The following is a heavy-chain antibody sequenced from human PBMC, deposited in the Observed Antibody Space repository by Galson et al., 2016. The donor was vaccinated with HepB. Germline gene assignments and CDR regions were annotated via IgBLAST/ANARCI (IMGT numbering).Heavy chain of an antibody. D-gene: IGHD6-19*01. J-gene: IGHJ4*02. Sequence: SLRLSCAASGFTFSSYAMSWVRQAPGKGLEWVSAITGSGGTTYYADSVKGRFTISRDNSKNTLYLQMNSLRAEDTAVYYCATDPTLAGIFDSWGQGTQVTVSS. CDR2: ITGSGGTT. CDR3: ATDPTLAGIFDS. V-gene: IGHV3-23*01. CDR1: GFTFSSYA.